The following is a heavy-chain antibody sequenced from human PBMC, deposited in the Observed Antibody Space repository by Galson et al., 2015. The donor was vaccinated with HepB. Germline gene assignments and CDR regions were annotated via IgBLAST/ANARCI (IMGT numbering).Heavy chain of an antibody. CDR1: GFTFSSYA. V-gene: IGHV3-23*01. Sequence: SLRLSCAASGFTFSSYAMSWVRQAPGKGLEWVSAISGSGGSTYYADSVKGRFTISRDNSKNTLYLQMNSLKTEDTAVYYCTRHGRLGYCSGGSCYADYWGQGTLVTVSS. CDR2: ISGSGGST. J-gene: IGHJ4*02. CDR3: TRHGRLGYCSGGSCYADY. D-gene: IGHD2-15*01.